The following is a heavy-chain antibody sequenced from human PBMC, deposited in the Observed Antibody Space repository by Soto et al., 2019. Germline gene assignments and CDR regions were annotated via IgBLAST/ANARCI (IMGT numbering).Heavy chain of an antibody. Sequence: GESLKISCKGSGYSFTNSWIGWVRQMPGKGLEWMGIIYPGDSDTRYSPSFQGQVTISADKSISTAYLQWSSLKASDTAMYYCARLYYGSGSYRYYYYGMDVWGQGTTVTVSS. CDR1: GYSFTNSW. V-gene: IGHV5-51*01. CDR2: IYPGDSDT. J-gene: IGHJ6*02. CDR3: ARLYYGSGSYRYYYYGMDV. D-gene: IGHD3-10*01.